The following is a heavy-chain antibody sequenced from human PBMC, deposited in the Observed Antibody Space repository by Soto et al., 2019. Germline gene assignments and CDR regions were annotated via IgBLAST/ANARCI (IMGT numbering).Heavy chain of an antibody. CDR3: TRGVAREQWLAFDY. CDR1: GFTFGDYA. Sequence: EVQLVESGGGLVQPGRSLRLSCTASGFTFGDYAMSWFRQAPGKGLEWVGFIRSKAYGGTTEYAASVKGRFTISRDDSKSIAYLQMNSLKTEDTAVYYCTRGVAREQWLAFDYWGQGTLVTVSS. D-gene: IGHD6-19*01. V-gene: IGHV3-49*03. CDR2: IRSKAYGGTT. J-gene: IGHJ4*02.